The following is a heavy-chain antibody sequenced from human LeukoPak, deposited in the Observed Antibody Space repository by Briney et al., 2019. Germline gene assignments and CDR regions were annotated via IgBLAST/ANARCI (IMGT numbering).Heavy chain of an antibody. Sequence: ASVKVSCKASGYSFTAYYMHWVRQAPGQGLEWMGWINPNSGGTNYAQKFQGRVTMTRDTSITTAYMEMSRRRSDDTALYYCARSPHILTGENFDYWGQGTLVTVSS. D-gene: IGHD3-9*01. CDR2: INPNSGGT. CDR3: ARSPHILTGENFDY. CDR1: GYSFTAYY. V-gene: IGHV1-2*02. J-gene: IGHJ4*02.